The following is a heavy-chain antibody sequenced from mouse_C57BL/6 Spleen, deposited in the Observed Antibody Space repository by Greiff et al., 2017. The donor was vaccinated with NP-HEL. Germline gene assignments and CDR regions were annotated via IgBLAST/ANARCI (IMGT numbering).Heavy chain of an antibody. J-gene: IGHJ4*01. CDR1: GYSITSGYY. V-gene: IGHV3-6*01. D-gene: IGHD2-12*01. CDR2: ISYDGSN. CDR3: ARDLLLGDYAMDY. Sequence: EVQLVESGPGLMKPSQSLSLTCPVSGYSITSGYYWNWIRQFPGNKLEWLGYISYDGSNNYNPSLKNRISITCDQSMHQIFLKLNSVTTEDTATYDCARDLLLGDYAMDYWGQGTSVTVSS.